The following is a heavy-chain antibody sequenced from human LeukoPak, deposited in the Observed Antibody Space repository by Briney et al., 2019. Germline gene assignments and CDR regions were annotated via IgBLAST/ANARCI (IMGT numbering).Heavy chain of an antibody. D-gene: IGHD1-1*01. CDR1: GGSLSSGSYY. CDR3: ARHTDWNDAWFDP. Sequence: SETLSLTCTVSGGSLSSGSYYGGWVRQPPGRGLEWIGYIYYSGSTNNNPSLKSRVPLSVDTSKNQFSLKVSSVTAADTAVYYCARHTDWNDAWFDPCGQGTLVTVSS. CDR2: IYYSGST. V-gene: IGHV4-61*01. J-gene: IGHJ5*02.